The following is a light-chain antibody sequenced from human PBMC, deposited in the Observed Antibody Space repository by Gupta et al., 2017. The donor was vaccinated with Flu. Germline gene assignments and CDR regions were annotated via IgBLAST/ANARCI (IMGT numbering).Light chain of an antibody. CDR1: EGISSY. J-gene: IGKJ4*01. Sequence: SPSFLAASVGDRVTSTCRASEGISSYLEWYQQKPGKAPKLLIYAASKGQSGVPSRFSGSGCGTEFTLTSSRRQHEDLANYYWQQLNSYLTFGGGTKVEIK. V-gene: IGKV1-9*01. CDR2: AAS. CDR3: QQLNSYLT.